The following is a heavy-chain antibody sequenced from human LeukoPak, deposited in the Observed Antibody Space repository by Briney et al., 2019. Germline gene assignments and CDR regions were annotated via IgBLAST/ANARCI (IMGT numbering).Heavy chain of an antibody. J-gene: IGHJ4*02. CDR1: GGSISSSSYY. Sequence: SETLSPTCTVSGGSISSSSYYWGWIRQPPGKGLEWIGSIYYSGSTYYNPSLKSRVTISVDTSKNQFSLKLSSVTAADTAVYYCARHRIAAAGTVRPLFDYWGQGTLVTVSS. CDR3: ARHRIAAAGTVRPLFDY. D-gene: IGHD6-13*01. V-gene: IGHV4-39*01. CDR2: IYYSGST.